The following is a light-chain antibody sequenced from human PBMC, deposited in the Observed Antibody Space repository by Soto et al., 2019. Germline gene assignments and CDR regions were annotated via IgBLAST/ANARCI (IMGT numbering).Light chain of an antibody. CDR2: EVT. CDR1: SSDVGSYNR. V-gene: IGLV2-18*02. CDR3: SSYTSGSTLYV. Sequence: QAVVTQPPSVSGSPGQSVTISCTGTSSDVGSYNRVSWYQQPPGTAPKLMIYEVTNRPSGVPDRFSGSKSGNTASLTISGLQAEDEADYYCSSYTSGSTLYVFGTGTKVTVL. J-gene: IGLJ1*01.